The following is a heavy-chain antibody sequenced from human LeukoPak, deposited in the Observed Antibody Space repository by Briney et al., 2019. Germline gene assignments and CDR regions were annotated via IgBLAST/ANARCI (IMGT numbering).Heavy chain of an antibody. J-gene: IGHJ4*02. D-gene: IGHD6-13*01. CDR2: IKPDGTTK. Sequence: GGSLRLSCVASGFPFSSYSMTWVRQAPGKGLEWVANIKPDGTTKFYVDSVKGRFTISRDNALNSLYLQMNSLRAEDTAIYYCARSIPYGTTWYGRSDYWGQGTLVTVSS. CDR3: ARSIPYGTTWYGRSDY. CDR1: GFPFSSYS. V-gene: IGHV3-7*03.